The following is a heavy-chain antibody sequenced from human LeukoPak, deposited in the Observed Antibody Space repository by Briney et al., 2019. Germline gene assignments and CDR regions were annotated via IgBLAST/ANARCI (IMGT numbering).Heavy chain of an antibody. CDR3: ARDNSKAKREDY. D-gene: IGHD1-26*01. V-gene: IGHV4-39*07. CDR2: IYYSGST. CDR1: GGSISSSSYY. Sequence: SETLSLTCTVSGGSISSSSYYWGWIRQPPGKGLEWIGSIYYSGSTYYNPSLKSRVTISVDTSKNQFSLKLSSVTAADTAVYYCARDNSKAKREDYWGQGTLVTVSS. J-gene: IGHJ4*02.